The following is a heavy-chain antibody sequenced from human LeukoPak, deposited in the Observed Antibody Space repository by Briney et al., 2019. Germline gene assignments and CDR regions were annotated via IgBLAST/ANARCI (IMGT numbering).Heavy chain of an antibody. CDR1: GYSISSGYY. V-gene: IGHV4-38-2*02. CDR3: ARHVVAAAVINWFDP. Sequence: PSETLSLTCTVSGYSISSGYYWGWIRQPPGKGLEWIGSIYHSGSTYYNPSLKSRVTIPVDTSKNQFSLKLSSVTAADTAVYYCARHVVAAAVINWFDPWGQGTLVTVSS. J-gene: IGHJ5*02. D-gene: IGHD6-13*01. CDR2: IYHSGST.